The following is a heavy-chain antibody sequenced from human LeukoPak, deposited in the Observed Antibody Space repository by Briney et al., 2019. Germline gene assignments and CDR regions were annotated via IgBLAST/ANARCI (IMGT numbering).Heavy chain of an antibody. D-gene: IGHD3-16*01. J-gene: IGHJ6*03. CDR3: ARLTGRNYYYYYYMDV. Sequence: PGGSLRLSCAASGFTFSSYGMHWVRQAPDKGLEWVAFIRYDGSNKYYADSVKGRFTISRDNSKNTLYLQMNSLRAEDTAVYYCARLTGRNYYYYYYMDVWGKGTTVTISS. V-gene: IGHV3-30*02. CDR1: GFTFSSYG. CDR2: IRYDGSNK.